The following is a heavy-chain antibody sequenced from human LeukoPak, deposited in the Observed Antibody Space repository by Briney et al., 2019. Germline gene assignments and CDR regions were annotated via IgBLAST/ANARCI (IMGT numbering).Heavy chain of an antibody. D-gene: IGHD3-22*01. V-gene: IGHV4-59*12. CDR1: GGSISSYF. CDR2: IYYSGST. CDR3: ARASRYYYDSSGYQRSYYMDV. J-gene: IGHJ6*03. Sequence: SETLSLTCTVSGGSISSYFWSWIRQPPGKGLEWLGYIYYSGSTNYNPSLKSRVTISADTSKNQFSLKLSSVTAADTAVYYCARASRYYYDSSGYQRSYYMDVWGKGTTVTVSS.